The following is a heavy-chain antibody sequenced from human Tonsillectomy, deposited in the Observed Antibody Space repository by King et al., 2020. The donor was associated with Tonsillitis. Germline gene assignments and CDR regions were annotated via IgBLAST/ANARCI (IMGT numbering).Heavy chain of an antibody. J-gene: IGHJ4*02. CDR1: GGTFSSYA. V-gene: IGHV1-69*01. Sequence: VQLVESGAEVKKPGSSVKVSCKASGGTFSSYAISWVRQAPGQGLEWMGGLIPLFGTANYAQKFQGRITIIADESTRTAYMELGSLRSEDTAVYYCARDYYDSSGYWFDYWGQGILVTVSS. CDR2: LIPLFGTA. D-gene: IGHD3-22*01. CDR3: ARDYYDSSGYWFDY.